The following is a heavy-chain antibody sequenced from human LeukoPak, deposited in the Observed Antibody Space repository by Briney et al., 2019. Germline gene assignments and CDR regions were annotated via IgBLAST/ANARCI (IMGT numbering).Heavy chain of an antibody. D-gene: IGHD3-9*01. CDR2: IYHSGST. CDR1: GGSISSGGYS. J-gene: IGHJ4*02. CDR3: ARVRHGKLRYIDY. Sequence: SQTLSLTCAVSGGSISSGGYSWSWIRQPPGKGLEWIGYIYHSGSTYYNPSLKSRVTISVDRSKNQFSLKLSSVTAADTAAYYCARVRHGKLRYIDYWGQGTLVTVSS. V-gene: IGHV4-30-2*01.